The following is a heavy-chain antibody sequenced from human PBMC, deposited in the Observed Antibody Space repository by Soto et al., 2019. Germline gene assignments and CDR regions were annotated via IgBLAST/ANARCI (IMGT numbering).Heavy chain of an antibody. V-gene: IGHV1-69*06. J-gene: IGHJ4*02. CDR3: ARARYSGSYYFDY. Sequence: QVQLVQSGAEVKKPGSSVKVSCKASGGTFNNYVVNWVRQAPGQGLEWMGGILPIFATANYAQKFQGRVTITADKSTSTAYMELSSLRSEDTAVYYCARARYSGSYYFDYWGQGTLVTVSS. CDR1: GGTFNNYV. D-gene: IGHD1-26*01. CDR2: ILPIFATA.